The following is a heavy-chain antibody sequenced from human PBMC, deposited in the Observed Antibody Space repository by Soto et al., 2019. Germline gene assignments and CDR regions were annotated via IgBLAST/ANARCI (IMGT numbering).Heavy chain of an antibody. D-gene: IGHD6-13*01. Sequence: VQLQESGPGLVKPSETLSLTCTVSVGSSSGYYWSWIRQPPGKGLEWIGYIHYSGSTNYNPSLKSRVTIAVDTSKHQLSLKLSSVTAADTAVYYCARGSAAGTKSPFDYWGQGTLVTVSS. V-gene: IGHV4-59*01. J-gene: IGHJ4*02. CDR2: IHYSGST. CDR3: ARGSAAGTKSPFDY. CDR1: VGSSSGYY.